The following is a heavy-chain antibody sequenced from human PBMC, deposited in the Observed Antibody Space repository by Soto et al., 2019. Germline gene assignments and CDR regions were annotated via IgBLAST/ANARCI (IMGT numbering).Heavy chain of an antibody. Sequence: QVQLVQSGAEVKKPGASVKVSCKTSGYTFTSYHISWVRQAPGQGLEWMGWISAYNTNTNYAQKFQGRVTMTTATLTSTDYMALRSLRSDAPAVYYCARDTPPTAYWGQGTPVTVSS. CDR2: ISAYNTNT. V-gene: IGHV1-18*01. CDR1: GYTFTSYH. J-gene: IGHJ4*02. CDR3: ARDTPPTAY.